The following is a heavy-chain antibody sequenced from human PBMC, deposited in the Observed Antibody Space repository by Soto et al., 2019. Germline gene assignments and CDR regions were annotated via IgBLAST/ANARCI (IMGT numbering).Heavy chain of an antibody. Sequence: SETLSLTCTVSGGSISSYYWSWIRQPPGKGLEWIGYIYYSGSTNYNPSLKSRVTISVDTSKNQFSLRLSSVTAADTTVYYCARAYDILTGYYEPRFDPWGQGTLVTVSS. V-gene: IGHV4-59*01. D-gene: IGHD3-9*01. J-gene: IGHJ5*02. CDR1: GGSISSYY. CDR2: IYYSGST. CDR3: ARAYDILTGYYEPRFDP.